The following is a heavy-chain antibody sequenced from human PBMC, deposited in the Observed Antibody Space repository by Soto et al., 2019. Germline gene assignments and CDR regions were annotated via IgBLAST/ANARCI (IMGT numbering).Heavy chain of an antibody. V-gene: IGHV1-2*02. D-gene: IGHD3-3*01. Sequence: QLHLVQSGAVVKKPGASVTVSCSASGYPVTAYYMHWVRQAPGRGLEWMGGINPATGAAKYTPTFQGRVTMTRDTATSTVFRELSGLTSEDTAVFYWARGGGVGVAGSAAFDMWGQGTLVTVSS. CDR1: GYPVTAYY. CDR3: ARGGGVGVAGSAAFDM. J-gene: IGHJ3*02. CDR2: INPATGAA.